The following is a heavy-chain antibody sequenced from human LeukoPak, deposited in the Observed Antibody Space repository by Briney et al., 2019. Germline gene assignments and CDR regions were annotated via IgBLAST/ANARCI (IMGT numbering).Heavy chain of an antibody. Sequence: GASVKVSCKASGYTFTSYAMNWVRQAPGQGLEWMGWINTNTGNPTYAQGFTGRFVFSLDTSVSTAYLQISSLKAEDTAVYYCAREVTMVRGVIRGVYYGMDVWGQGITVTVSS. D-gene: IGHD3-10*01. CDR3: AREVTMVRGVIRGVYYGMDV. V-gene: IGHV7-4-1*02. CDR1: GYTFTSYA. CDR2: INTNTGNP. J-gene: IGHJ6*02.